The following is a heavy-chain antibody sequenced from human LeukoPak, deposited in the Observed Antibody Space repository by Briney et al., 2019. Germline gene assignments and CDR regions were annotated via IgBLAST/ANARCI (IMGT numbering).Heavy chain of an antibody. V-gene: IGHV1-2*02. CDR3: ARRADTTMGNALDI. CDR2: INPNSGGT. D-gene: IGHD5-18*01. CDR1: GYTFTGYY. J-gene: IGHJ3*02. Sequence: ASVKVSCKASGYTFTGYYMHWVRQAPGQGLEWMGWINPNSGGTNYAQKFQGRVTMTRDTSITTADMELNSLRSDDTAVYYCARRADTTMGNALDIWGQGTMVTVSS.